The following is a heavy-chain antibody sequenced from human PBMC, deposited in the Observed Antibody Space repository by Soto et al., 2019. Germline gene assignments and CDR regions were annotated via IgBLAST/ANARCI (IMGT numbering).Heavy chain of an antibody. Sequence: SETLSLTCTVSGGSISNYYWTWIRQPPGNGLEWIGYIYYRGNTNYSPSLKSRVTISVDTSKNQFSLTLSSVTAADTAVYYCARMLIAAGGDYYYYYMDVWGTGTTVTVS. V-gene: IGHV4-59*01. J-gene: IGHJ6*03. CDR2: IYYRGNT. CDR1: GGSISNYY. CDR3: ARMLIAAGGDYYYYYMDV. D-gene: IGHD6-13*01.